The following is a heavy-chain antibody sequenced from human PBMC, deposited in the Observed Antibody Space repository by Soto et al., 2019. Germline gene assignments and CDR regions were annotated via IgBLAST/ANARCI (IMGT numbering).Heavy chain of an antibody. CDR3: ARDPVSDRSSWFFDY. CDR2: IWYDGSNK. V-gene: IGHV3-33*01. CDR1: GFTFSIYG. D-gene: IGHD6-13*01. Sequence: QVQLVESGGGVVQPGRSLRLSWSASGFTFSIYGMHWVRQAPGKGLEWVAVIWYDGSNKYYADSVKGRFTISRDNSKNTLYLQMNSLRAEDTAVYYCARDPVSDRSSWFFDYWGQGTLVTVSS. J-gene: IGHJ4*02.